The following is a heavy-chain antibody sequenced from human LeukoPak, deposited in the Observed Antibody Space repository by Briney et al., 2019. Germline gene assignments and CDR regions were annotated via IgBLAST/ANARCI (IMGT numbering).Heavy chain of an antibody. CDR3: ARDDDGNLDF. V-gene: IGHV3-7*01. J-gene: IGHJ4*02. Sequence: GALRLSCAASGFTFRSYYMAWVRQSPGKGPEWVTNIRRDATTKNYVDSVRGRFTISRDNSMDSLYLQMNSLRVEDTAVYYCARDDDGNLDFWGQGTLVAVSS. CDR2: IRRDATTK. D-gene: IGHD4-23*01. CDR1: GFTFRSYY.